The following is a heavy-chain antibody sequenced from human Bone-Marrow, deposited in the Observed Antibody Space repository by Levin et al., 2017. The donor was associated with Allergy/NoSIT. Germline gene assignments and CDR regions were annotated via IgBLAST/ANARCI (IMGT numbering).Heavy chain of an antibody. D-gene: IGHD6-6*01. CDR1: GDSIRNIAW. V-gene: IGHV4-4*02. CDR3: ARDRSSSSGFDP. J-gene: IGHJ5*02. CDR2: IWHGGNT. Sequence: SQTLSLTCTVSGDSIRNIAWWSWVRQPPGEGLEWIGEIWHGGNTNYNPSLKSRVTISVDKSQNQFSLILTSVTAADTAVYYCARDRSSSSGFDPWGQGTLVTVSS.